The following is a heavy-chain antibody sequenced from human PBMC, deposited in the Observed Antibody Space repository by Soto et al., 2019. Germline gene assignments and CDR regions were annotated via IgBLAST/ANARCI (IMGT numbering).Heavy chain of an antibody. D-gene: IGHD5-18*01. CDR2: ISWNSGSI. Sequence: GGSLRLSCAASGFTFDDYAMHWVRQAPGKGLEWVSGISWNSGSIGYADSVKGRFTISRVNAKNSLYLQMNSLRAEDTALYYCAREVDTDVGGLGFYDAFDIWGPGTKVTVSS. J-gene: IGHJ3*02. V-gene: IGHV3-9*01. CDR1: GFTFDDYA. CDR3: AREVDTDVGGLGFYDAFDI.